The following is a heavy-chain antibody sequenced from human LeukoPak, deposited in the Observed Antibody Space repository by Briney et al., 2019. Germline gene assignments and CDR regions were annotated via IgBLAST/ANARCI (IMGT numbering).Heavy chain of an antibody. Sequence: PSETLSLTCTVSGGSISSYYWSWVRQPPGKGLEWIGYIYYSGSTNYNPSLKSRVTISVDTSKNQFSLKLSSVTAADTAVYYCARDGEADPYYYYGMDVWGQGTTVTVSS. CDR2: IYYSGST. J-gene: IGHJ6*02. CDR3: ARDGEADPYYYYGMDV. V-gene: IGHV4-59*01. D-gene: IGHD3-3*01. CDR1: GGSISSYY.